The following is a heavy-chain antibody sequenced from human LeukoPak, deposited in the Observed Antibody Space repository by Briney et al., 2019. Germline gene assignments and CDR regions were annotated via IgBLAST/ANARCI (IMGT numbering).Heavy chain of an antibody. J-gene: IGHJ5*02. CDR1: GYTFTSYG. V-gene: IGHV1-18*04. D-gene: IGHD2-15*01. CDR2: ISAYNGNT. CDR3: ARDKASVVVVAAGWFDP. Sequence: ASVKVSCKASGYTFTSYGISRVRQAPGQGLEWMGWISAYNGNTNYAQKLQGRVTMTTDTSTSTAYMELRSLRSDDTAVYYCARDKASVVVVAAGWFDPWGQGTLVTVSS.